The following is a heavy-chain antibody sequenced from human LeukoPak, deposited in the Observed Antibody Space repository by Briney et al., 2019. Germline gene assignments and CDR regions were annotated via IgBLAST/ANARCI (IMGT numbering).Heavy chain of an antibody. Sequence: PGGSLRLSCSASGFTFSTFAMHWVRQAPGKRLEYVSGINNNGDSTYYSDSVKARLTISRDNSKNTLFLQMASLRAEDTAVYYCVKTMMTFGGVIRTDAFDIWSQGTMVIVSS. CDR1: GFTFSTFA. CDR2: INNNGDST. CDR3: VKTMMTFGGVIRTDAFDI. V-gene: IGHV3-64D*06. D-gene: IGHD3-16*01. J-gene: IGHJ3*02.